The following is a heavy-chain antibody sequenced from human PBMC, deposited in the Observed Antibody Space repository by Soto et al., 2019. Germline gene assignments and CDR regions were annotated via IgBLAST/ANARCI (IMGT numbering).Heavy chain of an antibody. CDR1: GYTFTGHY. J-gene: IGHJ4*02. V-gene: IGHV1-2*02. Sequence: ASVKVSCKASGYTFTGHYIHWVRQAPEQGPEWMGEIGPESGATRYAQKFQGRVTMTRDMSITTVYMELNNLSPDDTAVYFCGRGRSGQIVVFYWGQGTPVTVSS. CDR2: IGPESGAT. CDR3: GRGRSGQIVVFY. D-gene: IGHD1-26*01.